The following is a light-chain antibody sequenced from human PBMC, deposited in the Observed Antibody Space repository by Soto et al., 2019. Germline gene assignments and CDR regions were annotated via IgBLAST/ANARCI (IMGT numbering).Light chain of an antibody. Sequence: QSVLTQPASVSGSPGQSITISCTGTSSDVGGHNYVSWYQQHPGRAPKLMIYEVSKRPSGVSNRFSGSKSGNTASLTISGLQPEDEADYYCSSYTSSSTYVFGTGTKVTVL. J-gene: IGLJ1*01. CDR3: SSYTSSSTYV. CDR2: EVS. V-gene: IGLV2-14*01. CDR1: SSDVGGHNY.